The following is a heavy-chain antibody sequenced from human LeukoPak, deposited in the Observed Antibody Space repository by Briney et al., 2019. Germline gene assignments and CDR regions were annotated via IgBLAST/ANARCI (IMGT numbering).Heavy chain of an antibody. D-gene: IGHD3-22*01. Sequence: PSETLSLTCTVSGGSISSYYWSWIRQPARKGLEWIGRIYTSGSTNYNPSLQSRVTMSVDTSKNQFSLKLSSVTAADTAVYYCARDGGGGKYYYDSSGSIDYWGQGTLVTVSS. V-gene: IGHV4-4*07. J-gene: IGHJ4*02. CDR1: GGSISSYY. CDR3: ARDGGGGKYYYDSSGSIDY. CDR2: IYTSGST.